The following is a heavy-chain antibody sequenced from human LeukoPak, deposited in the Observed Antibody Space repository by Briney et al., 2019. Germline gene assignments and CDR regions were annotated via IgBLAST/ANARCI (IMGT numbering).Heavy chain of an antibody. D-gene: IGHD4-17*01. CDR2: MYYSGST. Sequence: SETLSLTCTASGGSISTYYWNWIRQSPGKGLEWIGYMYYSGSTNYNPSLKSRVTISVDTSKNESSLKLSSVTAADTAVYYCARTPATTWTNHFDYWGQGTLVTVSS. J-gene: IGHJ4*02. CDR3: ARTPATTWTNHFDY. V-gene: IGHV4-59*01. CDR1: GGSISTYY.